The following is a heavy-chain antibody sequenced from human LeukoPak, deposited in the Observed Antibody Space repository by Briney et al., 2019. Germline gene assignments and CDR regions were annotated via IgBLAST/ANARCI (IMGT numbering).Heavy chain of an antibody. CDR2: ISSSGSTI. CDR3: ARIMTTVTTRCY. V-gene: IGHV3-48*03. J-gene: IGHJ4*02. CDR1: GFTFSSYE. Sequence: GGSLRLSCAASGFTFSSYEMSWVRQAPGKGLEWVSYISSSGSTIYYADSVKGRFTISRDNAKNSLYLQMNSLRAEDTAVYYCARIMTTVTTRCYWGQGALVTVSS. D-gene: IGHD4-17*01.